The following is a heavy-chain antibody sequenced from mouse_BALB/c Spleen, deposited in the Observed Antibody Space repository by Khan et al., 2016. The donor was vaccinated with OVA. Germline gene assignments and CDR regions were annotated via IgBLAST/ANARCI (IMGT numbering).Heavy chain of an antibody. CDR3: ARGYYMYGSWLAY. CDR1: GYTFTNYG. Sequence: QIQLVQSGPELKKPGETVKISCKASGYTFTNYGMNWVKQAPGKGLKWMGWINTNTGEPTYAEEFKERFAFSLETSASTAYLQINDLKNEDTATYFGARGYYMYGSWLAYWGQGTLVTVSA. CDR2: INTNTGEP. J-gene: IGHJ3*01. V-gene: IGHV9-3*02. D-gene: IGHD2-14*01.